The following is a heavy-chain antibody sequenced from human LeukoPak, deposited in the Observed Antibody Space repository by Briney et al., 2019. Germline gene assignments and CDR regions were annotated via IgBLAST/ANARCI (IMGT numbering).Heavy chain of an antibody. D-gene: IGHD3-22*01. J-gene: IGHJ4*02. CDR1: GGSISSSSYY. CDR3: ARDSSYYYDSSGYSV. Sequence: SEALSLTCTVSGGSISSSSYYWSWIRQPPGKGLEWIGEINHSGGTNYNPSLKSRVTISVDTSKNQFSLKLSSVTAADTAVYYCARDSSYYYDSSGYSVWGQGTLVTVSS. V-gene: IGHV4-39*07. CDR2: INHSGGT.